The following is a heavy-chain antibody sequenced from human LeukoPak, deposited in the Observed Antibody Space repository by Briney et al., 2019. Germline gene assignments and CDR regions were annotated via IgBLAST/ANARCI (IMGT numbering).Heavy chain of an antibody. J-gene: IGHJ3*02. CDR3: ARDITYYYDSSGYGVAFDI. Sequence: PGGSLRLSCAASGFTVSSNYMSWVRQAPGKGLEWVSVIYSGGSTYYADSVKGRFTISRDNSKNTLYLQMNSLRAEDTAVYYCARDITYYYDSSGYGVAFDIWGQGTMVTVSS. CDR2: IYSGGST. D-gene: IGHD3-22*01. V-gene: IGHV3-53*05. CDR1: GFTVSSNY.